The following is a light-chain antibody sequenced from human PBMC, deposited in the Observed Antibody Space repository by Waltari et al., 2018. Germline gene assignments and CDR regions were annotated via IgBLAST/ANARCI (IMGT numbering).Light chain of an antibody. CDR2: WAS. CDR3: QQYYSTPWT. CDR1: QSVLYRSNNKNY. J-gene: IGKJ1*01. Sequence: DIVMTQSPDSLAVFLGERAPISCKSSQSVLYRSNNKNYLLWYQQKPGQPPKLLIYWASTRESGVPDRFSGSGSGTDFTLTINSLQAEDVAVYYCQQYYSTPWTFGQGTKVEIK. V-gene: IGKV4-1*01.